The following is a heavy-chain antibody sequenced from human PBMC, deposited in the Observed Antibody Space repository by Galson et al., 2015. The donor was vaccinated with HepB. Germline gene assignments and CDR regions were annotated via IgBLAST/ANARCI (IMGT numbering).Heavy chain of an antibody. CDR3: ARDSSHTANAFDI. J-gene: IGHJ3*02. V-gene: IGHV1-2*02. D-gene: IGHD6-6*01. CDR2: INPNSGST. Sequence: SVKVSCKASGYTFTGYYMHWVRQAPGQGLEWMGWINPNSGSTNYAQKFQGRVTMTRDTSISTAYMELSRLRSDDTAVYYCARDSSHTANAFDIWGQGTMVTVSS. CDR1: GYTFTGYY.